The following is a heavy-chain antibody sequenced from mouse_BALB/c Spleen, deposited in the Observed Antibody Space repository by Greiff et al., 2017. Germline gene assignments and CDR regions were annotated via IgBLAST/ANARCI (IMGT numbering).Heavy chain of an antibody. CDR2: INPSTGYT. CDR1: GYTFTSYW. D-gene: IGHD4-1*01. Sequence: VQLQQSGAELAKPGASVKMSCKASGYTFTSYWMHWVKQRPGQGLEWIGYINPSTGYTEYNQKFKDKATLTADKSSSTAYMQLSSLTSEDSAVYYCARSNWHFDYWGQGTTLTVSS. CDR3: ARSNWHFDY. J-gene: IGHJ2*01. V-gene: IGHV1-7*01.